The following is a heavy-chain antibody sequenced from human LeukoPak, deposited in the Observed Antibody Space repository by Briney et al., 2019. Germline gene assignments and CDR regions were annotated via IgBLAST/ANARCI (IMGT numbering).Heavy chain of an antibody. CDR3: ARGPGITGTAPGMDV. Sequence: GASVTVSCTASGYIFTSYAMHWVRQAPGHRLEWMGWINAGTGNTKYSQKFQGRVTITRDTSASTAYMELTSLRSEDTAVYYCARGPGITGTAPGMDVWGQGTTVTVSS. J-gene: IGHJ6*02. V-gene: IGHV1-3*01. CDR1: GYIFTSYA. CDR2: INAGTGNT. D-gene: IGHD1-7*01.